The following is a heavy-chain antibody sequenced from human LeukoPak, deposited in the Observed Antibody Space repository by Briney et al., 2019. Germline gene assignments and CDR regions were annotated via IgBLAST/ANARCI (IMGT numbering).Heavy chain of an antibody. V-gene: IGHV4-34*01. CDR1: GGSFSGYY. CDR3: ARGLGALYSNSSFDY. CDR2: INHSGST. Sequence: SETLSLTCAVYGGSFSGYYWSWIRQPPGKGLEWIGEINHSGSTNYNPSLKSRVTISVDTSKNQFSLKLSSVTAADTAVYYCARGLGALYSNSSFDYWGQGTLVTVSS. D-gene: IGHD6-13*01. J-gene: IGHJ4*02.